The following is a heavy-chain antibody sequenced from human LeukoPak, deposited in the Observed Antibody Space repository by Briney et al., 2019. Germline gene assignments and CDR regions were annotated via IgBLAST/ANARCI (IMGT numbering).Heavy chain of an antibody. CDR1: GGSISSSSSY. D-gene: IGHD1-26*01. V-gene: IGHV4-39*01. CDR2: IYYSGST. J-gene: IGHJ3*02. CDR3: ARLGGTYDAFDI. Sequence: AETLSLTCTVSGGSISSSSSYWGWIRQPPGKGLEWIGNIYYSGSTYYNPSLKSRVTISVDTSRNQFSLKLSSVTAADTAVYYCARLGGTYDAFDIWGQGTMVTVSS.